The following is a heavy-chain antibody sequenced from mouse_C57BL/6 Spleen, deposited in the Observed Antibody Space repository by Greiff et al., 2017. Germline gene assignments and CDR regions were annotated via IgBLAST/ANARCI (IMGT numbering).Heavy chain of an antibody. Sequence: VQLQQSGTVLARPGASVKMSCKTSGYTFTSYWMHWVKQRPGQGLEWIGAIDPGNSDTSYNQKFKGKAKLTAVTSSSTAYMELSSLTNEDSAVYYCTRGGTIRRLKDAMDYWGQGTSVTVSS. CDR2: IDPGNSDT. D-gene: IGHD3-2*02. V-gene: IGHV1-5*01. CDR3: TRGGTIRRLKDAMDY. CDR1: GYTFTSYW. J-gene: IGHJ4*01.